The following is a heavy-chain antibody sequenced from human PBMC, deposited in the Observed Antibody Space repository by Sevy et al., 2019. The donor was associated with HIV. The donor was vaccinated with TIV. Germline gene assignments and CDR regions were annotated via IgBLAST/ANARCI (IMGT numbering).Heavy chain of an antibody. CDR2: ISGSGGST. Sequence: GGSLRLSCAASGFTFSSYAMSWVRQAPGKGLEWVSAISGSGGSTYYADSVKGRFTISRDNSKNTLYLQMNSLRAEDTDVYYCAIGEAAADYYYYYYMDVWGKGTTVTVSS. V-gene: IGHV3-23*01. D-gene: IGHD6-13*01. CDR3: AIGEAAADYYYYYYMDV. J-gene: IGHJ6*03. CDR1: GFTFSSYA.